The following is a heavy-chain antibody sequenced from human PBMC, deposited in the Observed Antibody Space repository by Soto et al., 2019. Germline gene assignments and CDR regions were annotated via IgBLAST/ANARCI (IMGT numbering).Heavy chain of an antibody. CDR1: GYTFTNYA. Sequence: QVQLVQSGAEVKKPGASVKVSCKASGYTFTNYAMHWVRQAPGQRPEWMGWINAGNGNTKFSQRFQGRVTITRDTSANIAYMELSSLTSEDTAVYYCARAGFCSTTSCSDAFDLWGHATMVTVSS. CDR2: INAGNGNT. V-gene: IGHV1-3*01. J-gene: IGHJ3*01. CDR3: ARAGFCSTTSCSDAFDL. D-gene: IGHD2-2*01.